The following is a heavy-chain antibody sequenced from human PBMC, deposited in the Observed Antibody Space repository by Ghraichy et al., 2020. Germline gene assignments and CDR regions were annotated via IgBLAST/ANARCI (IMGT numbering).Heavy chain of an antibody. CDR2: IWYDGSEK. V-gene: IGHV3-33*01. D-gene: IGHD2-21*02. J-gene: IGHJ4*02. CDR1: GFSFSSYA. CDR3: ARDQAEHCGGDCYYNYLDY. Sequence: GGSLRLSCAASGFSFSSYAMHWVRQAPGKGLEWVAVIWYDGSEKYFADSVKGRFTISRDNSKNTLYLQVNSLRAEDTAVYYCARDQAEHCGGDCYYNYLDYWGQGTLVTVSS.